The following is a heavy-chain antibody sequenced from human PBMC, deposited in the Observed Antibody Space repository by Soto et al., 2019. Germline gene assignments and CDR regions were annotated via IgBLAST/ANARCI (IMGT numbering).Heavy chain of an antibody. Sequence: GGSLRLSCAASGFTFSSYAMSWVRQAPGKGLEWVSAISGSGGSTYYADSVKGRFTISRDNSKNTLYLQMNSLRAEDTAVYYCAKSGDYDILTGYPNIPFDYWGQGTLVTVSS. CDR2: ISGSGGST. D-gene: IGHD3-9*01. J-gene: IGHJ4*02. CDR3: AKSGDYDILTGYPNIPFDY. V-gene: IGHV3-23*01. CDR1: GFTFSSYA.